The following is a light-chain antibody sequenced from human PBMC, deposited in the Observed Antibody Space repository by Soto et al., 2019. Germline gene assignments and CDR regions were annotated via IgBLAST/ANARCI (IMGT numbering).Light chain of an antibody. V-gene: IGKV3-20*01. CDR3: QQYGTSEII. J-gene: IGKJ5*01. CDR2: DTS. CDR1: QSLTNSF. Sequence: EIVLTQSPGTLSLSPGERATLSCRASQSLTNSFIAWYQQKPGRAPRLLIYDTSSRATGIPDRFSGSGSGTDFTLTISRLEPEDFAVFFCQQYGTSEIIFGQGTRLEI.